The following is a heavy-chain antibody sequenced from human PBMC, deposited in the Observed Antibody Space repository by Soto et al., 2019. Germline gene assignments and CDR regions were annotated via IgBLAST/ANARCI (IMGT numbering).Heavy chain of an antibody. CDR2: IYPADSDT. CDR1: GYTFTSYW. V-gene: IGHV5-51*01. Sequence: GESLKISCKGSGYTFTSYWIGWVRQMPGKGLEWMGIIYPADSDTRYSPSFQGQVTISADKSISTAYLQWGSLKASDTTMYYCARAYGKYFDNWGQGTLVTVSS. CDR3: ARAYGKYFDN. J-gene: IGHJ4*02. D-gene: IGHD3-10*01.